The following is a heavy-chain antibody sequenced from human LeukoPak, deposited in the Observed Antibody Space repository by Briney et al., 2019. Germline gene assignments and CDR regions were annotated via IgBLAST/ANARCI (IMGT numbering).Heavy chain of an antibody. V-gene: IGHV3-74*01. CDR3: VRDRPHNWFDP. Sequence: GGSLRLSCAASGFTFNSHWMHWVRQAPGKGLVWVSRINNDGSTTTYADSVRGRFTISRDNSKNTLFLQMNSLRAEDTAVYYCVRDRPHNWFDPWGQGTLVTVSS. CDR2: INNDGSTT. J-gene: IGHJ5*02. D-gene: IGHD6-6*01. CDR1: GFTFNSHW.